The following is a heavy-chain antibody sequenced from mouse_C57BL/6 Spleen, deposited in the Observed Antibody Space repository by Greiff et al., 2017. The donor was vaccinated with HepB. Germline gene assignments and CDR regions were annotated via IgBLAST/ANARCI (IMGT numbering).Heavy chain of an antibody. CDR1: GFTFSDYG. J-gene: IGHJ2*01. V-gene: IGHV5-17*01. Sequence: VQLKESGGGLVKPGGSLKLSCAASGFTFSDYGMHWVRQAPEKGLEWVAYISSGSSTIYYADTVKGRFTISRDNAKNTLFLQMTSLRSEDTAMYYCARTGSSYDYFDYWGQGTTLTVSS. D-gene: IGHD1-1*01. CDR3: ARTGSSYDYFDY. CDR2: ISSGSSTI.